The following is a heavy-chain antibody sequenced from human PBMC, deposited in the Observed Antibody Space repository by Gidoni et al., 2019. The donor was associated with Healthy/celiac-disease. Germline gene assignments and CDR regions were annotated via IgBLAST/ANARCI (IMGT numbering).Heavy chain of an antibody. CDR2: ISSSSSYI. CDR1: EFTFSSYS. D-gene: IGHD4-17*01. Sequence: EVQLVESGGGLVKPGGSLRLACAASEFTFSSYSMNWVRQAPGTGLEWVSSISSSSSYIYYADSVKGRFTISRDNAKNSLYLQMNSLRAEDTAVYYCATSVTTDAFDIWGQGTMVTVSS. CDR3: ATSVTTDAFDI. V-gene: IGHV3-21*01. J-gene: IGHJ3*02.